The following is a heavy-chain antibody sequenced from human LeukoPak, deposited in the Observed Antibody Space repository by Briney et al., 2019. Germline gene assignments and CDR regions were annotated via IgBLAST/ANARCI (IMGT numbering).Heavy chain of an antibody. Sequence: GGSLRLSCAPSGYTVSSNSVSWIRQIPGKGLESVSAVYYGGSTFYADSVKGRFTISRDISKNTWNLQMNSLRAEDTAVYYCARVAKDCGGDCFVDSWGQGTQVTVSS. J-gene: IGHJ4*02. CDR2: VYYGGST. V-gene: IGHV3-66*01. D-gene: IGHD2-21*01. CDR1: GYTVSSNS. CDR3: ARVAKDCGGDCFVDS.